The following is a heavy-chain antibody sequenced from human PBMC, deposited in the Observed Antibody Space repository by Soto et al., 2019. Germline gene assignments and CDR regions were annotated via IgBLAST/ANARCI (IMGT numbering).Heavy chain of an antibody. Sequence: QVQLQQWGAGLLKPSETLSLTCAVYGGSFSGYYWSWIRQPPGKGLEWIGEINHSGSTNYNPSLKSRVTISVDTSKNQFSLKLSSVTAADTAVYYCARGGGPIAAAGTGVTANPCDYWGQGTLVTVSS. CDR2: INHSGST. J-gene: IGHJ4*02. D-gene: IGHD6-13*01. CDR3: ARGGGPIAAAGTGVTANPCDY. CDR1: GGSFSGYY. V-gene: IGHV4-34*01.